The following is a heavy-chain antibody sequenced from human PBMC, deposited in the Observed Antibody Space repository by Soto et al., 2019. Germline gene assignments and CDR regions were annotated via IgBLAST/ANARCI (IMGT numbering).Heavy chain of an antibody. J-gene: IGHJ4*02. V-gene: IGHV3-30*03. CDR1: ACTFRSYG. Sequence: PEGDLRVSCAASACTFRSYGMHVVRQPPGKGLEWVAVISYDGSNKYYADSVKGRFTISRDNSKNTLYLQMNSLRAEDTAVYYCGIYDSSGYYYLDYWGQGTLVTVSS. CDR2: ISYDGSNK. CDR3: GIYDSSGYYYLDY. D-gene: IGHD3-22*01.